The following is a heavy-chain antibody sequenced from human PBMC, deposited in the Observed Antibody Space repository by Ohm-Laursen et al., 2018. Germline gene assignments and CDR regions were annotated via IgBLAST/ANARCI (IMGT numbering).Heavy chain of an antibody. CDR3: ARGTEIFDY. CDR1: GFTFSSYW. CDR2: INSDGSST. Sequence: SPRLSCTAFGFTFSSYWMHWVRQAPGKGLVWVSRINSDGSSTSYADSVKGRFTISRDNAKNTLYLQMNSLRAEDTAVYYCARGTEIFDYWGQGTLVTVSS. D-gene: IGHD1-7*01. J-gene: IGHJ4*02. V-gene: IGHV3-74*01.